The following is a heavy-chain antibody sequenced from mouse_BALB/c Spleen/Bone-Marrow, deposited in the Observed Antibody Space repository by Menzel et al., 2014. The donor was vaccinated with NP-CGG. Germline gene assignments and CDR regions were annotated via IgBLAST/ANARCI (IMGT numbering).Heavy chain of an antibody. CDR1: GFTFSSFG. D-gene: IGHD2-2*01. V-gene: IGHV5-17*02. Sequence: EVMLVESGGGLVQPGGSRKLSCAASGFTFSSFGMHWVRQAPEKGLEWVAYISSGSSIIYYADTVKGRFTISRDNPKNTLFLQMTSLRSEDTAMYYCARYGYYDAMDYWGQGTSVTVSS. J-gene: IGHJ4*01. CDR3: ARYGYYDAMDY. CDR2: ISSGSSII.